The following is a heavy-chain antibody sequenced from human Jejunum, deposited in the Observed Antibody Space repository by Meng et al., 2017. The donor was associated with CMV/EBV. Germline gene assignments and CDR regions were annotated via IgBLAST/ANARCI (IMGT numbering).Heavy chain of an antibody. CDR2: IYWDDDK. CDR1: GFSLSTSGVG. Sequence: QITLKESGPTLVKPXQTLTLTCTFSGFSLSTSGVGVGWIRQPPGKALEWLALIYWDDDKRYSPSLKSRLTVTKDASKNQVVLTMTNMDPVDTATYYCAHRSLPAAYFDYWGQGTLVTVSS. D-gene: IGHD2-2*01. J-gene: IGHJ4*02. V-gene: IGHV2-5*02. CDR3: AHRSLPAAYFDY.